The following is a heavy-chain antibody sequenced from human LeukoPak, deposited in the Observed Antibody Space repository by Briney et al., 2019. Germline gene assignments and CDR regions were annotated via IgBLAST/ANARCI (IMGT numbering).Heavy chain of an antibody. CDR3: ARGIVETRGDYEDYFDY. J-gene: IGHJ4*02. Sequence: PGGSLRLSCEASGFLFSSFWMNWVRQAPGKGPEWVANINQDGSEKYYVDSVKGRFTISRDNAKNSLYLQMNSLRAEDTAVYYCARGIVETRGDYEDYFDYWGQGTLVTVSS. D-gene: IGHD4-17*01. V-gene: IGHV3-7*01. CDR1: GFLFSSFW. CDR2: INQDGSEK.